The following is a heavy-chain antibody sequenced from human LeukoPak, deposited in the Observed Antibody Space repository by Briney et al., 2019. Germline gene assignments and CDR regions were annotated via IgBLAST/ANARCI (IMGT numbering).Heavy chain of an antibody. Sequence: PGGSLRLSCAASGFSFGGYGVHWVRQAPGEGLEWEAGVSNDGNDEYYAASVKGRFTISRDNSKNTLHLQMNSLRPVDTAVYFCAKDLRRNGRGGFDSWGHGTLVTVSS. D-gene: IGHD3-10*01. CDR3: AKDLRRNGRGGFDS. V-gene: IGHV3-30*18. CDR1: GFSFGGYG. J-gene: IGHJ4*01. CDR2: VSNDGNDE.